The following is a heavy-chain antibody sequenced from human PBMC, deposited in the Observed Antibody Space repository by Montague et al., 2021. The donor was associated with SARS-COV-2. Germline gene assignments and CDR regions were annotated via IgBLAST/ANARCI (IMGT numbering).Heavy chain of an antibody. CDR1: GFTFSSAW. CDR3: TADFSDTAEQMAQTDL. D-gene: IGHD5-24*01. CDR2: IKSKAVGGAI. J-gene: IGHJ5*02. Sequence: SLRLSCAASGFTFSSAWMTWVRQSPGKGLEWVGRIKSKAVGGAIQYATSVKGRFTIPRDDSENTLYLQMDSLTTEDTAVYYCTADFSDTAEQMAQTDLWGQGTLVTVSS. V-gene: IGHV3-15*01.